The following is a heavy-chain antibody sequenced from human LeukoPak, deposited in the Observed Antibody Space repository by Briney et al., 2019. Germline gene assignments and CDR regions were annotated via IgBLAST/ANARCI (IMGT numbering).Heavy chain of an antibody. V-gene: IGHV3-23*01. J-gene: IGHJ4*02. D-gene: IGHD2-21*01. Sequence: GGSLRLSCAASGFTFSSSAMSWVRQAPGKGLEWVSCISGISDSTDYADSVKGRFTISRDTSKNTLFLQMNSLRAEDTAVYFCANGLSNRCYSDFHYWGQGSLVTVSS. CDR2: ISGISDST. CDR3: ANGLSNRCYSDFHY. CDR1: GFTFSSSA.